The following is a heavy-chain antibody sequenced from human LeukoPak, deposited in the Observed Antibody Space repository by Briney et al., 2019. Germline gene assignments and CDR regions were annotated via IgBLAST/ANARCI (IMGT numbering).Heavy chain of an antibody. J-gene: IGHJ6*02. D-gene: IGHD5-18*01. Sequence: PGGSLRLSCAASGFTFSGSAMSWVRQAPGKGLEWVSVIYSGGSTYYADSVRGRFTISRHNSKNTLYLQMNSLRAEDTAVYYCARDFGGDTDYYYYGMDVWGQGTTVTVSS. CDR3: ARDFGGDTDYYYYGMDV. CDR1: GFTFSGSA. V-gene: IGHV3-53*04. CDR2: IYSGGST.